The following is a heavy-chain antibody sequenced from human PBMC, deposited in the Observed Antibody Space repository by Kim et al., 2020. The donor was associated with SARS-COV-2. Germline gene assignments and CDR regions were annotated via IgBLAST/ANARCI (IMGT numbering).Heavy chain of an antibody. CDR3: ARGMVRGVIISLLFDY. Sequence: KYLGRVTITKETSASNAYMELSSLRSEDTAVYYCARGMVRGVIISLLFDYWGQGTLVTVSS. J-gene: IGHJ4*02. V-gene: IGHV1-3*01. D-gene: IGHD3-10*01.